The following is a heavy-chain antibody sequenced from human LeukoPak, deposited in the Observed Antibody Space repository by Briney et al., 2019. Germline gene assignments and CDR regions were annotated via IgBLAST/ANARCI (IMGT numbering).Heavy chain of an antibody. CDR1: GGSISSGGYY. D-gene: IGHD3-10*01. Sequence: SETLSLTCAVSGGSISSGGYYWSWIRQHPGKGLEWIVYIYYSGSTYYNPSLKSRVTISVDTSKNQFSLKLSSVTAADTAVYYCARHEEVLLWFGELSIPGGFDYWGQGTLVTVSS. CDR3: ARHEEVLLWFGELSIPGGFDY. V-gene: IGHV4-31*11. CDR2: IYYSGST. J-gene: IGHJ4*02.